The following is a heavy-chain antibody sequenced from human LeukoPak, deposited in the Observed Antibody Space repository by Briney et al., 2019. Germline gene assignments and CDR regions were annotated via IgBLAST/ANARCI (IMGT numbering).Heavy chain of an antibody. CDR2: IYPGDSDT. Sequence: GESLKISCKGSGYTFTNYWIGWVRQMPGKGLEWMGIIYPGDSDTRYSPSFQGQVTISADKSISTAYLQWSSLKASDTAMYYCARLSYYDSSGYPNWFDPWGQGTLVTVSS. CDR3: ARLSYYDSSGYPNWFDP. J-gene: IGHJ5*02. CDR1: GYTFTNYW. D-gene: IGHD3-22*01. V-gene: IGHV5-51*01.